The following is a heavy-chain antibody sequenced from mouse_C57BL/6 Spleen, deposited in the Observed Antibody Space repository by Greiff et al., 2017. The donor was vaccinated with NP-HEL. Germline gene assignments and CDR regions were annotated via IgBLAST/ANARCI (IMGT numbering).Heavy chain of an antibody. CDR2: ISYDGSN. CDR1: GYSITSGYY. D-gene: IGHD1-1*01. J-gene: IGHJ2*01. CDR3: AREGNYYGRDFDY. V-gene: IGHV3-6*01. Sequence: EVQRVESGPGLVKPSQSLSLTCSVTGYSITSGYYWNWIRQFPGNKLEWMGYISYDGSNNYNPSLKNRISITRDTSKNQFFLKLNSVTTEDTATYYCAREGNYYGRDFDYWGQGTTLTVSS.